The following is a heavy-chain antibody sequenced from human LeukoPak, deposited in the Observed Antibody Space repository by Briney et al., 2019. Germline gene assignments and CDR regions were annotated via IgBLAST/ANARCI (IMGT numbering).Heavy chain of an antibody. D-gene: IGHD3-22*01. Sequence: PGGSLRLSCAASGFTFSTYSMNWVRQAPGKGLEWVSYISTDSSTIYYADPVKGRFTISRDNAKNSLYLQMNSLRAEDTAVYYCARDPGYYDSSGYFDYWGQGTLVTVSS. CDR3: ARDPGYYDSSGYFDY. CDR2: ISTDSSTI. J-gene: IGHJ4*02. CDR1: GFTFSTYS. V-gene: IGHV3-48*01.